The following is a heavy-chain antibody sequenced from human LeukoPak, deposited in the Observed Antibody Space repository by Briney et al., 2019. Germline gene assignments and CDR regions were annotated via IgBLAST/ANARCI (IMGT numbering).Heavy chain of an antibody. D-gene: IGHD6-13*01. Sequence: SETLSLTCTVSGGSISSGGYYWSWIRQHPGKGLEWIGYIYYSGSTYYNPSLKSRVTISVDTSKNQFSLKLSSVTAADTAVYYCASTAAGTSGGWFDPWGQGTLVTVSS. J-gene: IGHJ5*02. CDR1: GGSISSGGYY. CDR2: IYYSGST. CDR3: ASTAAGTSGGWFDP. V-gene: IGHV4-31*03.